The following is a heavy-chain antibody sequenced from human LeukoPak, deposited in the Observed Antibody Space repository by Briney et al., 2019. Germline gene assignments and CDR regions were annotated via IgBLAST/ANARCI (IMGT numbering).Heavy chain of an antibody. D-gene: IGHD2-2*01. J-gene: IGHJ6*04. Sequence: GGSLRLSCAASGFTFSSYSMNWVRQAPGKGLEWVANIKQDGSEKYYVGSVKGRFTISRDNAKNSLYLQMNSLRAEDTAVYYCARDRGVPAAGMDVWGKGTTVTVSS. CDR3: ARDRGVPAAGMDV. CDR2: IKQDGSEK. CDR1: GFTFSSYS. V-gene: IGHV3-7*03.